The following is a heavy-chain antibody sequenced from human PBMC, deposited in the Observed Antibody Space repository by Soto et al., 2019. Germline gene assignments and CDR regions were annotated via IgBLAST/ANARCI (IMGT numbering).Heavy chain of an antibody. D-gene: IGHD3-3*01. V-gene: IGHV1-8*01. CDR3: ARFAYYDFWSGSGAIYYFDY. CDR1: GYTFTSYD. Sequence: QVQLVQSGAEVKKLGASVKVSCKASGYTFTSYDINWVRQATGQGLEWMGWMNPNSGNTGYAQKFQGRVTMTRNTSISTAYMELSSLRSEDTAVYYCARFAYYDFWSGSGAIYYFDYWGQGTLVTVSS. J-gene: IGHJ4*02. CDR2: MNPNSGNT.